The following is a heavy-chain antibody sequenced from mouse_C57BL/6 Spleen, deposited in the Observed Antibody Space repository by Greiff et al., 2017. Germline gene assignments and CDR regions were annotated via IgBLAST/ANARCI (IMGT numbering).Heavy chain of an antibody. D-gene: IGHD1-1*01. CDR2: IYPSDSET. CDR1: GYTFTSYW. J-gene: IGHJ4*01. V-gene: IGHV1-61*01. CDR3: ASLYGYAMDY. Sequence: QVQLQQPGAELVRPGSSVKLSCKASGYTFTSYWMDWVKQRPGQGLEWIGNIYPSDSETHYNQKFKDKATLTVDKSASPAYMQLSSLTSEDSAVYYCASLYGYAMDYWGQGTSVTVSS.